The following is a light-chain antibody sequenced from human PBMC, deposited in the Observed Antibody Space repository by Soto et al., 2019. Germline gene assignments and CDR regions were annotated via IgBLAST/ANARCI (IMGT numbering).Light chain of an antibody. CDR2: AAS. CDR1: QTITSF. V-gene: IGKV1-39*01. J-gene: IGKJ4*01. Sequence: DMQMTQSPSSLSASVRDRVSITCRASQTITSFLNCYQQRPGKAPNLLISAASSLQSGVPSGFSGSGSGTDFTLTISSLQPEDFPTYCCQQTYSSPLTFGGGTKVEIK. CDR3: QQTYSSPLT.